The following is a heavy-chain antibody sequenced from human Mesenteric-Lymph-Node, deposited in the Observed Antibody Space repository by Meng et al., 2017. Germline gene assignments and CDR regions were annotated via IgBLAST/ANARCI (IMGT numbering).Heavy chain of an antibody. V-gene: IGHV3-23*01. D-gene: IGHD3-10*01. Sequence: GESLKISCAASGFTFSSYAMSWVRQAPGKGLEWVSAISGSGGSTYYADSVKGRFTISRDNAKNSLYLQMDSLRTEDTAVYYCARGPGGSGSPVYFEHWGQGTLVTVSS. J-gene: IGHJ1*01. CDR3: ARGPGGSGSPVYFEH. CDR2: ISGSGGST. CDR1: GFTFSSYA.